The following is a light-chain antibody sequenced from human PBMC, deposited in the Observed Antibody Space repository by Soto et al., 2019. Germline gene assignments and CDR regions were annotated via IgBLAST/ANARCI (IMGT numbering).Light chain of an antibody. J-gene: IGKJ4*01. CDR2: GAS. CDR1: QSISTY. Sequence: DIQMTKSPSSLSASVGDRVSITCRASQSISTYLNWYQQERRKAPVLLFYGASMLHSGVSSRFSGSGSGTDFTLTISSLQAEDSANYSCQQSYSTPLTFGGGTKVDIK. V-gene: IGKV1-39*01. CDR3: QQSYSTPLT.